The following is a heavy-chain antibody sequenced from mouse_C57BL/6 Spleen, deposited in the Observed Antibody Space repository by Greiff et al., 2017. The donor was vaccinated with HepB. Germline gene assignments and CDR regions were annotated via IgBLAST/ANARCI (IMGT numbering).Heavy chain of an antibody. J-gene: IGHJ2*01. D-gene: IGHD2-4*01. Sequence: EVKLMESEGGLVQPGSSMKLSCTASGFTFSDYYMAWVRQVPEKGLEWVANINYDGSSTYYLDSLKSRFIISRDNAKNILYLQMSSLKSEDTATYYCARGGNDYAFDYWGQGTTLTVSS. V-gene: IGHV5-16*01. CDR3: ARGGNDYAFDY. CDR1: GFTFSDYY. CDR2: INYDGSST.